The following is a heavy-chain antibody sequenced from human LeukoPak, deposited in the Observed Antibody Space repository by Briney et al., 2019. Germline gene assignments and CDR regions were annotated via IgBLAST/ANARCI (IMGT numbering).Heavy chain of an antibody. Sequence: SETLSLTCTVSGGSISSYYWSWIRQPAGKGLEWIGRIYTSGSTNHNPSLKSRVTISVDKSKDQLSLKLSSVTAADTAVYYCARDYYDSSGYYGRGGYYYMDVWGKGTSVTVSS. J-gene: IGHJ6*03. D-gene: IGHD3-22*01. CDR2: IYTSGST. V-gene: IGHV4-4*07. CDR3: ARDYYDSSGYYGRGGYYYMDV. CDR1: GGSISSYY.